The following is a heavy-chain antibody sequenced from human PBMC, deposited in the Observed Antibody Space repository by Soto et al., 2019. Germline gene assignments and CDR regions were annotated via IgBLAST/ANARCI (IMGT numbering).Heavy chain of an antibody. CDR2: ISGSGGST. CDR3: AKEAAGTPDAYYFDY. CDR1: GVTFSSHA. Sequence: PGWSLRLSYAASGVTFSSHAMSWVRQATGKGLEWVSAISGSGGSTYYADSVKGRFTISRDNSKNTLYLQMNSLRAEDTAVYYCAKEAAGTPDAYYFDYWGQGTLVTVSS. D-gene: IGHD6-13*01. V-gene: IGHV3-23*01. J-gene: IGHJ4*02.